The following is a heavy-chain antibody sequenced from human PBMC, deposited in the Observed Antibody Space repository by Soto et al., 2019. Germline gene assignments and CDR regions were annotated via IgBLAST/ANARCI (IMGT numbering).Heavy chain of an antibody. CDR3: ARPRGLPGGYGMDV. CDR2: IYYSGST. Sequence: QLQLQESGPGLVKPSETLSLTCTVSGGSISSSSYYWGWIRQPPGKGLEWIGSIYYSGSTYYNPSLKSRVTITVDTSKNQFALKLSAVTAADTAVYYCARPRGLPGGYGMDVWGQGTTVTVSS. CDR1: GGSISSSSYY. D-gene: IGHD3-10*01. V-gene: IGHV4-39*01. J-gene: IGHJ6*02.